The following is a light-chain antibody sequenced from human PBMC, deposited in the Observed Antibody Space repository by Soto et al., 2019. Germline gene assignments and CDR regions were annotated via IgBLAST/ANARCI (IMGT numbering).Light chain of an antibody. CDR1: SSDVGAYNY. Sequence: QSVLAQPASVSGSPGQSIAISCTGTSSDVGAYNYVSWYQQHPGKAPKLIVHEVSDRPSGVSDRFSGSKSGNTASLTISGLQAEDEADYYCSSYTGAYTLVFGTGTKVNVL. CDR3: SSYTGAYTLV. CDR2: EVS. V-gene: IGLV2-14*01. J-gene: IGLJ1*01.